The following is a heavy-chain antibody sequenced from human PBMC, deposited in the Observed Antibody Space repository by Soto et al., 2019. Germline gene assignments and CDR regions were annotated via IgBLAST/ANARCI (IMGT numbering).Heavy chain of an antibody. Sequence: GGSLRLSCAASGFTFSSYEMDWVRRAPGKXLEWVSYISSSGSTIYYADSVKGRFTISRDNAKNSLYLQMNSLRAEDTAVYYCARDRRDYDFWSGYYTPGWFDPWGQGTLVTVSS. J-gene: IGHJ5*02. CDR1: GFTFSSYE. V-gene: IGHV3-48*03. CDR3: ARDRRDYDFWSGYYTPGWFDP. D-gene: IGHD3-3*01. CDR2: ISSSGSTI.